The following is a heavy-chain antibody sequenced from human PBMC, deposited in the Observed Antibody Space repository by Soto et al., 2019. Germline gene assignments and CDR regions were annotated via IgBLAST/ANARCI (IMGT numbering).Heavy chain of an antibody. CDR3: ARADSSGVAFDY. Sequence: QVHLVESGGGVVQPGRSLRLSCAASGFTFSSYGMQWVRQAPGKGLEWVAVIWYDGSNKYYADSVKGRFTISRDNSKNTLYLQMNSLRGEDTAVYYCARADSSGVAFDYWGQGTLVTVSS. V-gene: IGHV3-33*01. CDR1: GFTFSSYG. CDR2: IWYDGSNK. D-gene: IGHD6-19*01. J-gene: IGHJ4*02.